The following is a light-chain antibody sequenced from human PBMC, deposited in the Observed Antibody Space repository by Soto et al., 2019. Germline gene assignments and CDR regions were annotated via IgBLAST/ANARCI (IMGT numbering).Light chain of an antibody. J-gene: IGKJ5*01. Sequence: DIQLTQTPSTLSASVGDEVTITCRASQTISRWWAWYQQKPGRAPKLLIYDASTLESGVPSRFSGSGSETEFTLTISRLQPDDFATYFCHSRAFGQGTRL. CDR2: DAS. CDR1: QTISRW. CDR3: HSRA. V-gene: IGKV1-5*01.